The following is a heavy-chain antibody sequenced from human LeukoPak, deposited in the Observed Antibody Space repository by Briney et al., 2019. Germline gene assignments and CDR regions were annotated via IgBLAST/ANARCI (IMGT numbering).Heavy chain of an antibody. J-gene: IGHJ3*02. CDR1: GFTFSIYS. V-gene: IGHV3-64*01. Sequence: GGSLRLSCAASGFTFSIYSMHWVRQAPGKGLEYVSAISSNGDDTYYANSVKGRLTISRDNSKNTLYLQMGSLRAEDMAVYYCARESPIYGWGAFDIWGQGTMVTVSS. CDR3: ARESPIYGWGAFDI. CDR2: ISSNGDDT. D-gene: IGHD3-10*01.